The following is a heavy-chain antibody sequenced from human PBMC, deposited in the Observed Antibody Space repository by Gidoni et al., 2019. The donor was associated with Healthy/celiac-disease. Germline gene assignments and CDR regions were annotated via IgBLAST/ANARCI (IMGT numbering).Heavy chain of an antibody. CDR2: ISGSGGST. D-gene: IGHD3-22*01. CDR3: AAHNDYYDSSGYFDY. CDR1: GFTFSSYA. Sequence: EVQLLESGGGWVQPGGSLRLYTAAPGFTFSSYAMSWVRQAPGKGLGWVSAISGSGGSTYYADSVKGRFTISRDNSKNTLYLQLNSLRAEDTAVNYCAAHNDYYDSSGYFDYWGQGTLVTVSS. V-gene: IGHV3-23*01. J-gene: IGHJ4*02.